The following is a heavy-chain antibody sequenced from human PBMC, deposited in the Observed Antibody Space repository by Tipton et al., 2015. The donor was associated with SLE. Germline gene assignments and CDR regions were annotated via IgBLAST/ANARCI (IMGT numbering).Heavy chain of an antibody. Sequence: LRLSCAASGFTFSTYSMNWVRQAPGKGLEWIGYIYTGGNTNYNPSLKSRVIISLQTSKNQFSLKLSSVTAADTAVYYCATNWNYAPAFGYWGQGTLVTVSS. J-gene: IGHJ4*02. V-gene: IGHV4-4*09. CDR1: GFTFSTYS. CDR3: ATNWNYAPAFGY. D-gene: IGHD1-7*01. CDR2: IYTGGNT.